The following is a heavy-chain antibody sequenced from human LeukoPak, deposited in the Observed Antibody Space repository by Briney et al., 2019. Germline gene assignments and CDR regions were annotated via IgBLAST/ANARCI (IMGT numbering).Heavy chain of an antibody. V-gene: IGHV4-34*01. CDR1: GGSFSGNY. D-gene: IGHD2-15*01. Sequence: SETLSLTCAVYGGSFSGNYWSWIRQPPGKGLEWIGEINHSGSTKYNPSLKSRVTISVDTSKNQFSLKLSSVTAADTAVYYCAGQIYCSGGSCYFDYWGQGTLVTVSS. J-gene: IGHJ4*02. CDR2: INHSGST. CDR3: AGQIYCSGGSCYFDY.